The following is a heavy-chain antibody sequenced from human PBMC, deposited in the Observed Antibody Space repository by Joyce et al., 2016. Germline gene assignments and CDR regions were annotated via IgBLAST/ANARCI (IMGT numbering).Heavy chain of an antibody. CDR2: ISNDGKNK. J-gene: IGHJ4*02. V-gene: IGHV3-30*18. CDR3: AKDRETSAVLDF. D-gene: IGHD6-25*01. Sequence: QAQLVESGGGVVQPGRSLRLSFAVSGFTFSSYGMHWVRQARGKGLEWVAVISNDGKNKNYADSVKGRFTVSRDNSKKILSLQMNSLRPEDTAVYYCAKDRETSAVLDFWGQGTPVTVSS. CDR1: GFTFSSYG.